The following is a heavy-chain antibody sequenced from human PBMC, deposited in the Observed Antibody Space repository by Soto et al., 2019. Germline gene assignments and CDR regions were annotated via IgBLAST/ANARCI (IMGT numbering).Heavy chain of an antibody. V-gene: IGHV3-21*01. J-gene: IGHJ5*02. D-gene: IGHD2-21*01. Sequence: EVQLVESGGGLVKPGGSLRLSCAASGFTFNTYDMNWVRQAPGKGLEWVSSITTSSAYIYYADSLKGPITISRDNAKNSLFLQITSLTAEDTAVYYCVRSGTARLLRHSWFDTWGQGTLVTVSS. CDR1: GFTFNTYD. CDR2: ITTSSAYI. CDR3: VRSGTARLLRHSWFDT.